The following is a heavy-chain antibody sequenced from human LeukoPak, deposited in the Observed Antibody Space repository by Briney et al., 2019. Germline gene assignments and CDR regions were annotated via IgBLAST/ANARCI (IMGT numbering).Heavy chain of an antibody. J-gene: IGHJ6*04. CDR1: GFTFSSYE. V-gene: IGHV3-48*03. CDR3: AELGITMIGGV. Sequence: GGSLRLSCAGSGFTFSSYEMNWVRQAPGKGLEWVSYISSSGSTIYYADSVKGRFTISRDNAKDSLYLQMNSLRAEDTAVYYCAELGITMIGGVWGKGTTVTISS. CDR2: ISSSGSTI. D-gene: IGHD3-10*02.